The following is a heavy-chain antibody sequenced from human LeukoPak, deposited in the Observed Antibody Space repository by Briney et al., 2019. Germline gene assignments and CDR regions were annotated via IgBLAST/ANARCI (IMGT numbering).Heavy chain of an antibody. D-gene: IGHD6-13*01. Sequence: GGSLRLSCAASRFTFGIYWMSWVRQAPGKALEWVANINQDGSETYYVDSVEGRFTISRDNTKNSLYLQMNSLRAEDTVLYYCARAASTGTVDYWGQGTLVTVSS. CDR3: ARAASTGTVDY. CDR2: INQDGSET. J-gene: IGHJ4*02. CDR1: RFTFGIYW. V-gene: IGHV3-7*01.